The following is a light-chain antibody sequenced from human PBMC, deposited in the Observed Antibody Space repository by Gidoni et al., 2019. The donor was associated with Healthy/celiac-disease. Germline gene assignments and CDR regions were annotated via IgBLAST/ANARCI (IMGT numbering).Light chain of an antibody. CDR3: QQYYSTLIT. CDR2: WAS. CDR1: QSVLYSSNNKNY. J-gene: IGKJ5*01. V-gene: IGKV4-1*01. Sequence: IVMNQSPDSLAVALGERATINCKSSQSVLYSSNNKNYLAWYQQKPGQPPKLLIYWASTRESGVPDRFSGSGSGTDFTLTISSLQAEDVAVYYCQQYYSTLITFGQGTRLEIK.